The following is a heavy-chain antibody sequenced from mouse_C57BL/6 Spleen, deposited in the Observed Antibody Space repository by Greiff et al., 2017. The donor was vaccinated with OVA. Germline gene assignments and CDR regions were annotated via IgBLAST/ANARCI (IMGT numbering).Heavy chain of an antibody. CDR2: INPSTGGT. V-gene: IGHV1-42*01. J-gene: IGHJ2*01. Sequence: DVKLQESGPELVKPGASVKISCKASGYSFTGYYMNWVKQSPEKSLEWIGEINPSTGGTTYNQKFKAKATLTVDKSSSTAYMQLKSLTSEDSAVYYCAREYSNHFDYWGQGTTLTVSS. CDR3: AREYSNHFDY. CDR1: GYSFTGYY. D-gene: IGHD2-5*01.